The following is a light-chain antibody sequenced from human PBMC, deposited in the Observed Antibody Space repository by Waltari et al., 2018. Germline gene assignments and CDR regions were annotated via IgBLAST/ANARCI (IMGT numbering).Light chain of an antibody. CDR3: AAWDDNLTGPL. CDR2: TNT. CDR1: SSNIGGNF. J-gene: IGLJ3*02. Sequence: SVLTQPPSASGTPGQTVTIPCSGSSSNIGGNFVYWYQQLPGMAPQPLIHTNTQRPSGVPDRFSGSKSGTSASLAISGLRSDDEAEYYCAAWDDNLTGPLFGGGTKVTVL. V-gene: IGLV1-47*01.